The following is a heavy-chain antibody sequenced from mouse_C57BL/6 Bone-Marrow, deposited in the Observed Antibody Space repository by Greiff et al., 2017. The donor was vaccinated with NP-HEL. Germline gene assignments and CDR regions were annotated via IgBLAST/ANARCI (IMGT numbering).Heavy chain of an antibody. V-gene: IGHV1-72*01. J-gene: IGHJ2*01. D-gene: IGHD1-1*01. CDR1: GYTFTSYW. CDR2: IDPNSGGT. CDR3: AREGGPLLRLLGRPRDY. Sequence: QVQLQQPGAELVKPGASVKLSCKASGYTFTSYWMHWVKQRPGRGLEWIGRIDPNSGGTKYNEKFKSKATLTVDKPSSTAYMQLSSLTSEDSAVYYCAREGGPLLRLLGRPRDYWGQGTTLTVSS.